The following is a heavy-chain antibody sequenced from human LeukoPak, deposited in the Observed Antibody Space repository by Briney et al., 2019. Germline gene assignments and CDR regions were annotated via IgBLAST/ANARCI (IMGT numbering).Heavy chain of an antibody. CDR3: AIVVVASDWFDP. CDR2: INPSGGST. J-gene: IGHJ5*02. Sequence: ASVKVSCKASGYTFTGYYMHWVRQAPGQGLEWMGIINPSGGSTSYAQKFQGRVTMTRDTSTSTVYMELSSLRSEDTAVYYCAIVVVASDWFDPWGQGTLVTVSS. V-gene: IGHV1-46*01. CDR1: GYTFTGYY. D-gene: IGHD2-15*01.